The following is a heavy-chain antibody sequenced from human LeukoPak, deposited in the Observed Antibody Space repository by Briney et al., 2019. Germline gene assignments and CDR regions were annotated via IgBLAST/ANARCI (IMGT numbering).Heavy chain of an antibody. J-gene: IGHJ4*02. Sequence: KSGGSLRLSCAASGFTFSSYWMNWVRQAPGKGLEWVSSISSSSRDINYADSVKGRFTISRDNSKNTLYLQMNSLRAEDTAVYYCARGQNIPAWGQGTLVTVSS. V-gene: IGHV3-21*04. CDR3: ARGQNIPA. CDR1: GFTFSSYW. D-gene: IGHD1/OR15-1a*01. CDR2: ISSSSRDI.